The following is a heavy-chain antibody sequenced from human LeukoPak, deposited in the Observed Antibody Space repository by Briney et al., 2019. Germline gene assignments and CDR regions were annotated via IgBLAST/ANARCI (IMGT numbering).Heavy chain of an antibody. D-gene: IGHD3-10*01. J-gene: IGHJ3*02. V-gene: IGHV3-33*01. CDR3: ARAGPGDSNAFDI. CDR1: GFTFSSYG. Sequence: GRSLRLSCAASGFTFSSYGMHWVRQAPGKGLEWVAVIWYDGSNKYYADSVKGRFTISRDNSKNTLYLQMNSLRAEDTAVYYCARAGPGDSNAFDIWGQGTMVTVSS. CDR2: IWYDGSNK.